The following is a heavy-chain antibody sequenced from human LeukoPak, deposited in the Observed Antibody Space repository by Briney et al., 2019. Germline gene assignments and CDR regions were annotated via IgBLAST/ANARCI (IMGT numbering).Heavy chain of an antibody. CDR1: GVSINGYY. CDR2: IDNNGST. V-gene: IGHV4-59*08. J-gene: IGHJ4*02. D-gene: IGHD3/OR15-3a*01. Sequence: PSETLSLTCTVSGVSINGYYWSWIRQPPGEGLEWIGYIDNNGSTNYNPSLKSRVTISVDTSKNKSSLKPRSVAAADTAVYYGARQAWTTTYFDYWGPGALVTVSS. CDR3: ARQAWTTTYFDY.